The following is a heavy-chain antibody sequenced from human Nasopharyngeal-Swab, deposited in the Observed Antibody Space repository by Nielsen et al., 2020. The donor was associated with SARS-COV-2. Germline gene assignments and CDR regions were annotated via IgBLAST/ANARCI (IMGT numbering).Heavy chain of an antibody. CDR1: GFTVSSNY. CDR3: ARGSFDYYYGMDV. Sequence: GGSLRLSCAAFGFTVSSNYMSWVRQAPGKGLEWVSVIYSGGSTYYADSVKGRFTISRDNSKNTLYLQMNSLRAEDTAVYYCARGSFDYYYGMDVWGQGTTVTVSS. CDR2: IYSGGST. V-gene: IGHV3-53*01. J-gene: IGHJ6*02.